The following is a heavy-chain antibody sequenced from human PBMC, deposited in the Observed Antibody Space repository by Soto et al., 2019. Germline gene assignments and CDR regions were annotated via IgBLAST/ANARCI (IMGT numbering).Heavy chain of an antibody. CDR1: GFTFDGYA. CDR2: ISWNSAGI. CDR3: AKGDSVAAPFDY. D-gene: IGHD6-19*01. Sequence: EVQLVESGGGLVQPGRSLRLSCAASGFTFDGYAMHWVRQAPGKGLEWVSGISWNSAGIGYAESVEGRFTISRDNAKNSLYLQMNSLRVDDTALYYCAKGDSVAAPFDYWGQGTLVTVSS. V-gene: IGHV3-9*01. J-gene: IGHJ4*02.